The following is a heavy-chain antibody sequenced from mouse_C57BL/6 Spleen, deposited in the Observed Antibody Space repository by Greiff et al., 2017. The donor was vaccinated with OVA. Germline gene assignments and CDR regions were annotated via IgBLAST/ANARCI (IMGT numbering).Heavy chain of an antibody. CDR2: IHPNSGST. Sequence: QVQLQQPGAELVKPGASVKLSCKASGYTFTSYWMHWVKQRPGQGLEWIGMIHPNSGSTNYNEKFKSKATLTVDKSSSTAYMQLSSLTSEDSAVYYCAYGNYLYYYAMDYWGQGTSGTVSS. V-gene: IGHV1-64*01. CDR3: AYGNYLYYYAMDY. CDR1: GYTFTSYW. D-gene: IGHD2-1*01. J-gene: IGHJ4*01.